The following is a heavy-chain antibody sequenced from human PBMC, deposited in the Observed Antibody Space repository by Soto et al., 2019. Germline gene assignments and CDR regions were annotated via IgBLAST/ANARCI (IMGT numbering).Heavy chain of an antibody. J-gene: IGHJ4*02. CDR3: ALAYCSSTSCYAVYTY. Sequence: EASVKVSCKASGYTFTSYGISWVRQAPGQGLEWMGWISAYNGNTNYAQKLQGRVTMTTDTSTSTAYMELRSLRSDDTAVYYCALAYCSSTSCYAVYTYWGQGTLVTVSS. D-gene: IGHD2-2*01. CDR1: GYTFTSYG. CDR2: ISAYNGNT. V-gene: IGHV1-18*01.